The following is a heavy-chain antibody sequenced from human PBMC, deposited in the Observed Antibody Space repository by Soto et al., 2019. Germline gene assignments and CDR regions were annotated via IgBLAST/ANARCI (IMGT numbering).Heavy chain of an antibody. CDR2: IYYSGST. CDR1: GGSISSSSYF. Sequence: SETLSLTCSVSGGSISSSSYFWGWIRQPPGKGLEWIGYIYYSGSTNYNPSLKSRVTISVDTSKNQFSLKLSSVTAADTAVYYCARHQVNYDISRRPTYWFDPWGQGTLVTVSS. CDR3: ARHQVNYDISRRPTYWFDP. V-gene: IGHV4-61*05. D-gene: IGHD3-9*01. J-gene: IGHJ5*02.